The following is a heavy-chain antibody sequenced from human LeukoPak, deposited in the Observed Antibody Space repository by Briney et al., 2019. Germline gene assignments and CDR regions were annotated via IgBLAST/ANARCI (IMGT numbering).Heavy chain of an antibody. CDR1: GFTFSDYY. V-gene: IGHV3-11*01. CDR2: ISSSGSTI. Sequence: GGSLRLSCAASGFTFSDYYMSWIRQAPGKGLEWVSYISSSGSTIYYADSVKGRFTISRDNSKNTLYLQMNSLRAEDTAVYYCAKMYYYDSSGYPNYWGQGTLVTVSS. D-gene: IGHD3-22*01. CDR3: AKMYYYDSSGYPNY. J-gene: IGHJ4*02.